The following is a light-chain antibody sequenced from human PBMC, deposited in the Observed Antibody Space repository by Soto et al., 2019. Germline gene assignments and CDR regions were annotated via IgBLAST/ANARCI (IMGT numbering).Light chain of an antibody. V-gene: IGKV3-11*01. Sequence: VLTQSPDTLSLSPGERATLSCWASHSVTTHLAWFQQRPGQTPRLLIYDASTRAPGIPARFSGRGSGADFPLTISSLEPEDFAVYYCQQRSDSITFGQGTRLE. CDR2: DAS. J-gene: IGKJ5*01. CDR3: QQRSDSIT. CDR1: HSVTTH.